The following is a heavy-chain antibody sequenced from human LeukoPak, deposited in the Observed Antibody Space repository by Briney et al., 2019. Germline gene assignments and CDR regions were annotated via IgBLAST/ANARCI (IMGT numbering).Heavy chain of an antibody. CDR3: ARGLCSSTSCYVDY. J-gene: IGHJ4*02. CDR2: INHSGST. D-gene: IGHD2-2*01. Sequence: SETLSLTCAVYGGSFSSYYWSWIRQPPGKGLEWIGEINHSGSTNYNPSLKSRVTISVDTSKNQFSLKLSSVTAADTAVYYCARGLCSSTSCYVDYWGQGTLVTVSS. CDR1: GGSFSSYY. V-gene: IGHV4-34*01.